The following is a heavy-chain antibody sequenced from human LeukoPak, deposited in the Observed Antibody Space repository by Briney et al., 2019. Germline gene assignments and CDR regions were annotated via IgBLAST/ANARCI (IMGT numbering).Heavy chain of an antibody. D-gene: IGHD3-3*01. CDR2: IYYSGST. Sequence: PSETLCLTCTVSGGSISSYYWSWIRQPPGKGLEWIGYIYYSGSTNYNPSLKSRVTISVDTSKNQFSLKLSSVTAADTAVYYCARTYDFWSGSYFDHWGQGTLVTVSS. CDR3: ARTYDFWSGSYFDH. CDR1: GGSISSYY. J-gene: IGHJ4*02. V-gene: IGHV4-59*01.